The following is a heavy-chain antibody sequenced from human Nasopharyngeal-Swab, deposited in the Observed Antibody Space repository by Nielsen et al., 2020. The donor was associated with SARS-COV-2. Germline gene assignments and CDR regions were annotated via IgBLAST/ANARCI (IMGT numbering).Heavy chain of an antibody. CDR2: SKSKTDGGTT. J-gene: IGHJ4*02. CDR3: TTVNSMGAIDY. Sequence: GESLKISCAASGFTFSNAWRSRVRQAPGKGLEWVGRSKSKTDGGTTDYAAPVKGRFTISRDDSKNTLYLQMNSLKTEDTAVYYCTTVNSMGAIDYWGQGTLVTVSS. CDR1: GFTFSNAW. V-gene: IGHV3-15*01. D-gene: IGHD1-26*01.